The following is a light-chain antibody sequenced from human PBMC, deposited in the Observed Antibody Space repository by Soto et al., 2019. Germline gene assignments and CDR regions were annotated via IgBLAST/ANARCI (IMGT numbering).Light chain of an antibody. J-gene: IGKJ3*01. CDR2: AAS. Sequence: DIQMTQSPSSLSASVGNRVTITCRARQSISSYLNWYQQKPAKAPNLLIYAASSLQSGAPSKFSGSGSGTDFTLTISNLPPEDFATYYCQQSYSSPFTFGPATIVD. CDR1: QSISSY. CDR3: QQSYSSPFT. V-gene: IGKV1-39*01.